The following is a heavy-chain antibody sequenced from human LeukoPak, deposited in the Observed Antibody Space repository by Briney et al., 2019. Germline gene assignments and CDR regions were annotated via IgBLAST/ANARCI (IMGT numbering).Heavy chain of an antibody. V-gene: IGHV3-7*01. CDR1: GFTFSSYW. CDR2: IKQDGSEK. CDR3: ARVSPKDAFDI. J-gene: IGHJ3*02. Sequence: GGSLRLSCAASGFTFSSYWMSWVRQAPGKGLEWVANIKQDGSEKYYVDSVKDRFTISRDNAKNSLYLQMNSLRAEDTAVYYCARVSPKDAFDIWGQGTMVTVSS.